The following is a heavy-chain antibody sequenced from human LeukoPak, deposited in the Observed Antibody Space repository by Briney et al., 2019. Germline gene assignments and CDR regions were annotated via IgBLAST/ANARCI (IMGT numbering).Heavy chain of an antibody. J-gene: IGHJ4*02. CDR2: IRYDGSNK. CDR3: AKDRTRESTTIPFDY. Sequence: AGGSLRLSCAASGFTFSSYGMHWVRQAPGKGLEWVAFIRYDGSNKYYADSVKGRFTISRDKSKNTLCLQMNSLRAEDTAVYYCAKDRTRESTTIPFDYWGQGTLVTVSS. V-gene: IGHV3-30*02. CDR1: GFTFSSYG. D-gene: IGHD1-26*01.